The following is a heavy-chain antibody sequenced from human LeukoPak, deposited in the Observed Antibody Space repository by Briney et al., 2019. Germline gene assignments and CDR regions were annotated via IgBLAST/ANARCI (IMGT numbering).Heavy chain of an antibody. V-gene: IGHV3-30*18. CDR2: ISYDGSNK. Sequence: PGGSLRLSCAASGFIFSSYGLHWVRQAPGKGLEWVAVISYDGSNKYYADSVKGRFTISRDNSKNTLYLQMNSLRAEDTAVYYCAKDARNYDSSGYYDDPGYFDYCGQGSLVTVSS. D-gene: IGHD3-22*01. CDR3: AKDARNYDSSGYYDDPGYFDY. J-gene: IGHJ4*02. CDR1: GFIFSSYG.